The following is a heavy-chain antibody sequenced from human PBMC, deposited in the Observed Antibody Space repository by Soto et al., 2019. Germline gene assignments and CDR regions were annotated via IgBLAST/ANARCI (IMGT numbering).Heavy chain of an antibody. D-gene: IGHD2-15*01. CDR1: GGSISSYY. CDR3: ARMADSPAPFDI. J-gene: IGHJ3*02. CDR2: IYYSGST. Sequence: SETLSLTCTVSGGSISSYYWSWIRQPPGKGLEWIGYIYYSGSTNYNPSLKSRVTISVDTSKNQFSLKLSSVTAADTAVYYCARMADSPAPFDIWCQGTMVTVSS. V-gene: IGHV4-59*08.